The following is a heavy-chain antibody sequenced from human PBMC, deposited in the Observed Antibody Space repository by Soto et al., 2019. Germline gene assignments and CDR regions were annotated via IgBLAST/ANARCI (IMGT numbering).Heavy chain of an antibody. CDR1: GYTFTNYY. CDR2: INPSGGST. V-gene: IGHV1-46*03. CDR3: ARRYSSRWHFDY. Sequence: QVQLVQSGAEVKKPGASVKVSCKASGYTFTNYYVHWVRQAPAQGLKWMGMINPSGGSTNYAQKFQGRVTMTRDTSTSTVYMELSSLRSEDTAVYYCARRYSSRWHFDYWGQGTLVTVSS. D-gene: IGHD6-13*01. J-gene: IGHJ4*02.